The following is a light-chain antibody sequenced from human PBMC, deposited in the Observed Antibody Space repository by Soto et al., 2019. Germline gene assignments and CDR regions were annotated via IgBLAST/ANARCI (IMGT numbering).Light chain of an antibody. CDR1: SSDVGSYNR. CDR3: SSFTSSSTYV. CDR2: EVS. V-gene: IGLV2-18*02. J-gene: IGLJ1*01. Sequence: QSVLTQPPSVSGSPGHAVAISCAGTSSDVGSYNRVAWYQQSPGTAPKLMIYEVSNRPSGVPDRFSGSKSGNTASLTISGLQAEDEDDYYCSSFTSSSTYVFGTGTKVTVL.